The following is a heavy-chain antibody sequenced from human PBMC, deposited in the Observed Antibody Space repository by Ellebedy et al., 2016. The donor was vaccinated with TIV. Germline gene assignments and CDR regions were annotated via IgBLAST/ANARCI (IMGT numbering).Heavy chain of an antibody. CDR3: AGLTFYYDSSGYSWYFDL. J-gene: IGHJ2*01. CDR1: GGSISSSSYY. CDR2: LYYSGST. V-gene: IGHV4-39*01. D-gene: IGHD3-22*01. Sequence: MPSETLSLTCTVSGGSISSSSYYWGWVRQPPGKGLEWIGSLYYSGSTYYNPSLKSRVTISVDTSKKQFSLKLSSVTAADTAVYYCAGLTFYYDSSGYSWYFDLWGRGTLVTVSS.